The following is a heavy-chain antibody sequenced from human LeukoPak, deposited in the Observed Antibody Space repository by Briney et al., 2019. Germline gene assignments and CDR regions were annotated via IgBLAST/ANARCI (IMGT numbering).Heavy chain of an antibody. J-gene: IGHJ3*02. D-gene: IGHD1-26*01. CDR3: ARVGATPDAFDI. CDR2: IYPGDSHT. CDR1: GFNLTSYW. V-gene: IGHV5-51*01. Sequence: GESLKISCKLSGFNLTSYWIGWVRQMSGKGLEWMGIIYPGDSHTRYGPSFQGQVTISADKSIRTAYLQWSRLSASDTAMYYCARVGATPDAFDIWGQGTMVTVSS.